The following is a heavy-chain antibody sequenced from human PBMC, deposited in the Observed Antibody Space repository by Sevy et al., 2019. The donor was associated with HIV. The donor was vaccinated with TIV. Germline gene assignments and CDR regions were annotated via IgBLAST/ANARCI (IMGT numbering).Heavy chain of an antibody. Sequence: GESLKISCKGSGYSFTSYWIGWVRQMPGKGLEWRGVIYPGDSDTRYSPSFQGQVTISADKSISTAYLQWSSLKASDTAMYYCARPVGATTWGGWGWFDPWGQGTLVTVSS. D-gene: IGHD1-26*01. V-gene: IGHV5-51*01. J-gene: IGHJ5*02. CDR1: GYSFTSYW. CDR2: IYPGDSDT. CDR3: ARPVGATTWGGWGWFDP.